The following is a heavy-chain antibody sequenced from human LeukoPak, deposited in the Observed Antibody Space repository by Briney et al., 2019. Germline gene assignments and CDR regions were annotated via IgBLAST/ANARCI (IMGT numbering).Heavy chain of an antibody. CDR3: ARTSGSYFPFDY. J-gene: IGHJ4*02. D-gene: IGHD1-26*01. CDR1: GGSISSYY. Sequence: PLETLSLTCTVSGGSISSYYWSWIRQPPGKGLEWIGYIYYSGSTNYNPSLKSRVTISVDTSKNQFSLKLSPVTAADTAVYYCARTSGSYFPFDYWGQGTLVTVSS. V-gene: IGHV4-59*08. CDR2: IYYSGST.